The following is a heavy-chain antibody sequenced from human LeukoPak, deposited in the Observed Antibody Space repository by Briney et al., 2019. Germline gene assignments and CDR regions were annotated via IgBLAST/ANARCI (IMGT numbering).Heavy chain of an antibody. CDR3: HTGAIYYFDY. V-gene: IGHV3-15*01. J-gene: IGHJ4*02. D-gene: IGHD3-9*01. Sequence: GGSLRLSCAASGFTFSNAWMSWGRQAPGTGLEWVGRIKSKTDGGTTDYAAPVKGRFTISRDDSKNTLYLQMNSLKTEDTAVYYCHTGAIYYFDYWGQGTLVTVSS. CDR2: IKSKTDGGTT. CDR1: GFTFSNAW.